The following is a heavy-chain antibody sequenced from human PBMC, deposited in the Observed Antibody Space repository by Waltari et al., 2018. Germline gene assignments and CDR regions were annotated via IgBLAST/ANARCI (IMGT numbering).Heavy chain of an antibody. CDR3: AKSSRRNSGWFDY. CDR2: ISWNSGSI. V-gene: IGHV3-9*03. J-gene: IGHJ4*02. D-gene: IGHD6-19*01. Sequence: EVQLVESREGLVQPGRSLRLSCAASGFPFDDHAMPWIRQAPGKGLEWVSGISWNSGSIGYADSVKGRFTISRDNAKNSLYLQMNSLRAEDMALYYCAKSSRRNSGWFDYWGQGTLVTVSS. CDR1: GFPFDDHA.